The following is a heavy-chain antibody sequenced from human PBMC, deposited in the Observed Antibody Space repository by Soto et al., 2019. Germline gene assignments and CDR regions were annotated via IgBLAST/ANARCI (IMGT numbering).Heavy chain of an antibody. D-gene: IGHD2-8*02. CDR2: ISYDGNLK. V-gene: IGHV3-30*18. Sequence: QVKLEETGGGVVQAGGSVKLSCAASGFTLDAYAIHWVRRTPDKGLEWVAVISYDGNLKYYADSVRGRFTISRDDSRSTVDLQMTSLTGDDSAVYYCAKVRAGLQLVVALDHWGQGALVTVS. CDR1: GFTLDAYA. J-gene: IGHJ4*02. CDR3: AKVRAGLQLVVALDH.